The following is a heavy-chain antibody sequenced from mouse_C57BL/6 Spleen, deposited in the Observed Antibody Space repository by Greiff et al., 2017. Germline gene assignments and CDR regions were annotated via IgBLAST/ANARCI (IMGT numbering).Heavy chain of an antibody. CDR3: ARYDYRAWVAY. V-gene: IGHV1-66*01. CDR2: IYPGSGNT. D-gene: IGHD2-4*01. J-gene: IGHJ3*01. Sequence: QVQLQQSGPELVKPGASVKISCKASGYSFTSYYIHWVKQRPGQGLEWIGWIYPGSGNTKYNEKFKGKATLTADTSSSTASMQLSSLTSEYSAVYDCARYDYRAWVAYWGQGTLVTVSA. CDR1: GYSFTSYY.